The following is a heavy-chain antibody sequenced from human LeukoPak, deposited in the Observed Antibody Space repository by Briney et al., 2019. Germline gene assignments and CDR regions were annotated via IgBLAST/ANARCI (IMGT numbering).Heavy chain of an antibody. CDR2: INPNSGGT. D-gene: IGHD6-19*01. CDR1: GYTFTGYY. V-gene: IGHV1-2*02. J-gene: IGHJ4*02. Sequence: ASVKVSCKASGYTFTGYYMHWVRQAPGQGLEWMGWINPNSGGTNHAQKFQGRVTMTMDTSISTAYMELNRLRSDDTAVYYCARAALRGVAVAGSDYWGQGTLVTVSS. CDR3: ARAALRGVAVAGSDY.